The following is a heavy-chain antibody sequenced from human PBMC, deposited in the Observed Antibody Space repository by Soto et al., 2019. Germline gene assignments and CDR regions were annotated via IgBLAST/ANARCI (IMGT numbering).Heavy chain of an antibody. D-gene: IGHD1-1*01. Sequence: EVQMLESGGGLVQPGGSLRLSCAASGFICISYDMSWVRQAPGKGLEWVSTILVGGSRQYPDSVKGRFTISRDNSKNTVCLQMNSLTAGDTAVYYCAKATATGGGAFDICGQGTMVTVSS. J-gene: IGHJ3*02. CDR1: GFICISYD. V-gene: IGHV3-23*01. CDR2: ILVGGSR. CDR3: AKATATGGGAFDI.